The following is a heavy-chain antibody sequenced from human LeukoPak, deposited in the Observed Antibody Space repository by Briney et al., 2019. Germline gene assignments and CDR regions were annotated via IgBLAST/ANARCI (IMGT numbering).Heavy chain of an antibody. CDR1: GFTFSTYA. Sequence: GGSLRLSCAASGFTFSTYAMSWVRQAPGKGLEWVSLISWDGGSTYYADSVKGRFTISRDNSKNSLYLQMNSLRTEDTALYYCAKEGSSWYGRLDYWGQGTLVTVSS. D-gene: IGHD6-13*01. CDR3: AKEGSSWYGRLDY. V-gene: IGHV3-43*01. CDR2: ISWDGGST. J-gene: IGHJ4*02.